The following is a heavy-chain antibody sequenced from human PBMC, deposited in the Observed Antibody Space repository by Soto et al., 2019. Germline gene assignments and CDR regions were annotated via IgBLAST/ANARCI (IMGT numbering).Heavy chain of an antibody. CDR3: ARGGSTHYYYGLDV. CDR2: VAASGST. CDR1: GGSISGFF. J-gene: IGHJ6*02. V-gene: IGHV4-4*07. Sequence: SETLSLTCTVSGGSISGFFWTWVRQPPGMPLEGLGHVAASGSTAYNPSLRSRLSLSLDVSKNRFSLELTSVTAADTATYFCARGGSTHYYYGLDVWGQGTTVTVSS.